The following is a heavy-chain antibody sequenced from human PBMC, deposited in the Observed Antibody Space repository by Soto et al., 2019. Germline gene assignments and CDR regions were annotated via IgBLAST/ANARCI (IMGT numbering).Heavy chain of an antibody. J-gene: IGHJ5*02. V-gene: IGHV4-30-2*01. Sequence: QLQLQESGSGLVKPSQTLSLTCAVSGGSISSGGYSWSWIRQPPGKGLEWIGYIYHSGSTYYNPSLKSRVTISVDRSKNQFSLKLSSVTATDTAVYYCARKTTVTTGWFDPWGQGTLVTVSS. CDR1: GGSISSGGYS. D-gene: IGHD4-4*01. CDR2: IYHSGST. CDR3: ARKTTVTTGWFDP.